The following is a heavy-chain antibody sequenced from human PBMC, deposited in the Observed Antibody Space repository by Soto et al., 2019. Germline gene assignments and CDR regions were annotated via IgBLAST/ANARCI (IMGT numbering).Heavy chain of an antibody. V-gene: IGHV3-48*02. D-gene: IGHD6-19*01. CDR2: ISSSSSTI. CDR1: GFTLSRYS. J-gene: IGHJ4*02. Sequence: GGSLRLSCAASGFTLSRYSMNWVRQVPGKGLEWVSYISSSSSTIYYADSVKGRFTISRDNAKNSLYLQMNSLRDEDTAVYYCSIQRGQWLPYYFDYWGQGTLVTGSS. CDR3: SIQRGQWLPYYFDY.